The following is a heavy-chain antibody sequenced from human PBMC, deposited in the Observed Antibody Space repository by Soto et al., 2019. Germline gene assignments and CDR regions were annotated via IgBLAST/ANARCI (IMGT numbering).Heavy chain of an antibody. CDR1: GYTFTSYG. D-gene: IGHD3-16*01. CDR3: AREGGVHYYYYYMDV. V-gene: IGHV1-18*01. CDR2: ISAYNGNT. Sequence: ASVKVSCKASGYTFTSYGISWVRQAPGQGLEWMGWISAYNGNTNYAQKLQGRVTMTTATSTITAYMELRSLRSDDTAVYYCAREGGVHYYYYYMDVWGKGTTVTVSS. J-gene: IGHJ6*03.